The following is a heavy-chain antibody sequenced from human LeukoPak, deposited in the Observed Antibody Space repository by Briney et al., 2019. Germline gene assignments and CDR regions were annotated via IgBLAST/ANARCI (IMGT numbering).Heavy chain of an antibody. CDR2: IYSGGST. CDR3: ARESYYCDSSGYYYVDY. CDR1: GFTVSSNY. D-gene: IGHD3-22*01. V-gene: IGHV3-53*01. J-gene: IGHJ4*02. Sequence: PGGSLRLSCAASGFTVSSNYMSWVRQAPGKGLEWVSVIYSGGSTYYADSVKGRFTISRDNSKNTLYLQMNSLRAEDTAVYYCARESYYCDSSGYYYVDYWGQGTLVTVSS.